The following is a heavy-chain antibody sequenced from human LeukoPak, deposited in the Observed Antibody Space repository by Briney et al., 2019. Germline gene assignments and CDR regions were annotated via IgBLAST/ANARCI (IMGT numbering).Heavy chain of an antibody. D-gene: IGHD1-26*01. CDR3: ARVDGSYRKPAGSIDY. J-gene: IGHJ4*02. CDR2: IYYSGST. V-gene: IGHV4-59*12. CDR1: GGSISSYY. Sequence: KTSETLSLTCTVSGGSISSYYWSWIRQPPGKGLEWIGYIYYSGSTNYNPSLKSRVTISVDTSKNQFSLKLSSVTAADTAVYYCARVDGSYRKPAGSIDYWGQGTLVTVSS.